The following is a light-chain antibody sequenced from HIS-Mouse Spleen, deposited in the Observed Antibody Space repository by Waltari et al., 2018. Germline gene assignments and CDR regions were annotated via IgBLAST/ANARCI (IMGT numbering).Light chain of an antibody. CDR2: RNN. CDR1: SPNLGCND. CDR3: AAWDDSLSGSYV. V-gene: IGLV1-47*01. J-gene: IGLJ1*01. Sequence: QSVLTQPPSASGTPGQRVTISCSARSPNLGCNDVHRYQQLPGTAPQPLIYRNNQRPSGVPDRFSGSKSGTSASLAISGLRSEDEADYYCAAWDDSLSGSYVFGTGTKVTVL.